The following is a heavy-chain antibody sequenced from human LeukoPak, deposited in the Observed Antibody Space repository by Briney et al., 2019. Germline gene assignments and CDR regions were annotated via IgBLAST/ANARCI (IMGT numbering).Heavy chain of an antibody. Sequence: PSETLSLTCTVSGGSISSYYWSWIRQPPGKGLEWIGYIYYSGSTNYNPSLKSRVTISVDTSKNQFSLKLSSVTAADTAVYYCARQDYGGNSEPFDYWGQGTLVTVSS. CDR3: ARQDYGGNSEPFDY. D-gene: IGHD4-23*01. J-gene: IGHJ4*02. CDR2: IYYSGST. CDR1: GGSISSYY. V-gene: IGHV4-59*08.